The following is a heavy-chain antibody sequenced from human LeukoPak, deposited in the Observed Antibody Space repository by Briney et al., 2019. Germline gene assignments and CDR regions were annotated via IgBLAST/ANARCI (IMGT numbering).Heavy chain of an antibody. CDR3: PSTIAPYSSGWYDLHDAFDI. V-gene: IGHV4-39*01. CDR1: GGSISSSSYY. J-gene: IGHJ3*02. D-gene: IGHD6-19*01. CDR2: VYYSGST. Sequence: KPSETLSLTCTVSGGSISSSSYYWGWIRQPPGKGLEWIWSVYYSGSTYYNPSLKSRVTISVDTSKNQFSLKLSSVTAADTAVYYCPSTIAPYSSGWYDLHDAFDIWGQGTMVTVSS.